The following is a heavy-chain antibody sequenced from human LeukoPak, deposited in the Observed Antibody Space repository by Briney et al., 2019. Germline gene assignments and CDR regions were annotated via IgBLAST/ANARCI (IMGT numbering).Heavy chain of an antibody. CDR3: ARALKGGGYIVVVPAATPTFDY. CDR1: GGTFNSYA. Sequence: SVKVSCKASGGTFNSYAISWVRQAPGQGLEWMGGIIPVFGTANYAQKVQGRVTITTDESTTTAYMELSSLRSEDTAVYYCARALKGGGYIVVVPAATPTFDYWGQGTLVTVSS. D-gene: IGHD2-2*01. V-gene: IGHV1-69*05. J-gene: IGHJ4*02. CDR2: IIPVFGTA.